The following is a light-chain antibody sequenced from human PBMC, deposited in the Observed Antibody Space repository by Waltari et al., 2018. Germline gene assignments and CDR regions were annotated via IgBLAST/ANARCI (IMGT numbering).Light chain of an antibody. V-gene: IGLV2-11*01. CDR2: EVT. CDR3: CSYAGRYNYI. CDR1: GSDIVNYDY. J-gene: IGLJ2*01. Sequence: SGSPGQSVTISCTGTGSDIVNYDYVSWYQHRPGTAPKVLLYEVTKRPSGVSDRFSGSKSGNTASLTISGLQAEDEADYFCCSYAGRYNYILGGGTRLTVL.